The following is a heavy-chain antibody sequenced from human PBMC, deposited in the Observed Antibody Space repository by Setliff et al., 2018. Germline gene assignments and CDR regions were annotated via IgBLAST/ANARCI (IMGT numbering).Heavy chain of an antibody. CDR3: RQAVVGRDVFDI. Sequence: SETLSLTCNVYGGSFDTYYWSWIRQPPGKGLEWFGEINHSESGDYNPSFKGRVTISVDTSKKQFSLTLTSVTAADTALYYCRQAVVGRDVFDIWGQGTVVTVSS. CDR1: GGSFDTYY. CDR2: INHSESG. D-gene: IGHD1-1*01. J-gene: IGHJ3*02. V-gene: IGHV4-34*01.